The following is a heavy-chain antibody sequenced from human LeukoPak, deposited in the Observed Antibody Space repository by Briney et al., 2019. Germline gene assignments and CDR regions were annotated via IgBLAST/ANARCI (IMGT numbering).Heavy chain of an antibody. D-gene: IGHD3-16*01. CDR2: INSDGSST. CDR3: ASQLGGNVY. CDR1: GFTFSSYW. V-gene: IGHV3-74*01. Sequence: PGGSLRLSCAASGFTFSSYWMHWVRQGPGKGLVWVSHINSDGSSTSYADSVKGRFTISRDNAKNRLYLQMNSLRAEDTAVYFCASQLGGNVYWGQGTLVIVSS. J-gene: IGHJ4*02.